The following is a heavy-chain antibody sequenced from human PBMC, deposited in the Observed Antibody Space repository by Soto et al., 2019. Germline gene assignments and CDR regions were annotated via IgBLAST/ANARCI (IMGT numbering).Heavy chain of an antibody. CDR1: GFTFSSYA. V-gene: IGHV3-23*01. CDR2: ISGSGGST. J-gene: IGHJ6*02. CDR3: AKGDYDILTGYTYYGMDV. Sequence: GGSLRLSCAASGFTFSSYAMSWVRQAPGKGLEWVSAISGSGGSTYYADSVKGRFTISRGNSKNTLYLQMNSLRAEDTAVYYCAKGDYDILTGYTYYGMDVWGQGTTVTV. D-gene: IGHD3-9*01.